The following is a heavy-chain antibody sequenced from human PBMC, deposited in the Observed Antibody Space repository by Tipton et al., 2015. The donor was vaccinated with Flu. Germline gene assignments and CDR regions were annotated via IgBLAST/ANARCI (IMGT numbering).Heavy chain of an antibody. D-gene: IGHD6-13*01. CDR3: ARDPAAGEFDD. J-gene: IGHJ4*02. V-gene: IGHV1-18*01. CDR1: GYSFINYG. CDR2: ISAYNGNT. Sequence: QLVQSGAEMKKPGASVKVSCKTSGYSFINYGISWVRQAPGQGLEWMGWISAYNGNTNYAQNLQGRVTMTTDTSTSTAYMELRSLRSADTAVYYWARDPAAGEFDDWGQGTLVAVSS.